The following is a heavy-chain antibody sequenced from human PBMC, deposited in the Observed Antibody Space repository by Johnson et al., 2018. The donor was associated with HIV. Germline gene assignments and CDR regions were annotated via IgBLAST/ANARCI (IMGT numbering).Heavy chain of an antibody. J-gene: IGHJ3*02. CDR2: INSDGSST. D-gene: IGHD3-10*01. CDR1: GFTFSNAW. V-gene: IGHV3-74*02. CDR3: ARVQLLADDVFNI. Sequence: VQLVESGGGLVKPGGSLRLSCAASGFTFSNAWMNWVRQAPGKGLVWVSRINSDGSSTSYADSVKGRFTISRDNAKNTLYLQMDSLGAEDTAVYYCARVQLLADDVFNIWGQGTMVTVSS.